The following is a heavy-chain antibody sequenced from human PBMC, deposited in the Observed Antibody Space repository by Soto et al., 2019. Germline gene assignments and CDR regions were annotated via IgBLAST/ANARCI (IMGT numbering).Heavy chain of an antibody. Sequence: SEILCLTNTVADGSISSYGWSWIRQPPGKGLEWIGYIYYSGSTNYNPSLKSRVTISVDTSKNQFSLKLSPVTAADTAVYYCARQTYDFWSGPTRMDVWGKGTTVTVSS. CDR3: ARQTYDFWSGPTRMDV. CDR2: IYYSGST. D-gene: IGHD3-3*01. J-gene: IGHJ6*03. CDR1: DGSISSYG. V-gene: IGHV4-59*08.